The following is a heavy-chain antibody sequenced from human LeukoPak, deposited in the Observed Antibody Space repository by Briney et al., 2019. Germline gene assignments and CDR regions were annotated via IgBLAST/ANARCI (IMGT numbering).Heavy chain of an antibody. J-gene: IGHJ4*02. D-gene: IGHD6-13*01. Sequence: PSETLSLTCTVSSGSISSYYWSWIRQPPGKGLEWIGYIYYSGSTNYNPSLKSRVTISVDTSKNQFSLKLSSVTAADTAVYYCARTYSSSWYRIDYWGQGTLVTVSS. CDR3: ARTYSSSWYRIDY. CDR2: IYYSGST. CDR1: SGSISSYY. V-gene: IGHV4-59*01.